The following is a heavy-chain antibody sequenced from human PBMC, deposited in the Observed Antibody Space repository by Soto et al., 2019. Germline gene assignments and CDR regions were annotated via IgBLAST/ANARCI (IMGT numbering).Heavy chain of an antibody. Sequence: GGSLRLSCAASGFTFSSYGIHWVRQAPGKGLEWVAVISYDGSNKYYADSVKGRFTISRDNSKNTLYLQMNSLRAEDTAVYYCAKERGIVVVPAAEAEGMDVWGQGTTVTVSS. CDR1: GFTFSSYG. CDR3: AKERGIVVVPAAEAEGMDV. CDR2: ISYDGSNK. J-gene: IGHJ6*02. D-gene: IGHD2-2*01. V-gene: IGHV3-30*18.